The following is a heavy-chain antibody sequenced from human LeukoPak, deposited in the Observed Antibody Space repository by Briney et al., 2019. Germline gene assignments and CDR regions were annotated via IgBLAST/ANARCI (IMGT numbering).Heavy chain of an antibody. J-gene: IGHJ5*02. CDR3: ASGPDYYDSGSYLPS. D-gene: IGHD3-10*01. CDR1: GYTFNNYA. V-gene: IGHV1-3*01. Sequence: ASVKVSCKASGYTFNNYAMHWVRQAPGQRLEWMGWINAGNGNTKYSQKFQGRVTITGDTSASTAYMEVSSLRSDDTAVYYCASGPDYYDSGSYLPSWGQGTLVTVSS. CDR2: INAGNGNT.